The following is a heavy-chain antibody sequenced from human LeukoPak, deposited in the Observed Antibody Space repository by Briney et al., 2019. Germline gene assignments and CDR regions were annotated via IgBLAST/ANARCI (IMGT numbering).Heavy chain of an antibody. CDR3: AKHYYYDSSGYYYLDY. J-gene: IGHJ4*02. V-gene: IGHV3-23*01. D-gene: IGHD3-22*01. CDR1: GFTFSSYG. Sequence: GGTLRLSCAASGFTFSSYGMSWVRQAPGKGLEWVSAISGSGGSTYYADSVKGRFTISRDNSKNTLYLQMNSLRAEDTAVYYCAKHYYYDSSGYYYLDYWGQGTLVTVSS. CDR2: ISGSGGST.